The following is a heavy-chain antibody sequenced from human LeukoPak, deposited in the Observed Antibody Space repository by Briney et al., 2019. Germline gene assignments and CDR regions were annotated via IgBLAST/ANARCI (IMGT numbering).Heavy chain of an antibody. CDR3: ARGVRIADY. CDR1: GGSFSSYY. J-gene: IGHJ4*02. Sequence: PSETLSLTCAVYGGSFSSYYWSWLRQSPGRGLEWIGEINHSGSTYYNPSLKSRVTISEDTSKNQFSLKLSSVTAADAAVYYCARGVRIADYWGQGTLVTVSS. CDR2: INHSGST. V-gene: IGHV4-34*01. D-gene: IGHD6-13*01.